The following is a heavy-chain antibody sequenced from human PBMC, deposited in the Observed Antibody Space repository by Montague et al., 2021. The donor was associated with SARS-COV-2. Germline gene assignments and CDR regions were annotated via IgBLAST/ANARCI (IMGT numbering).Heavy chain of an antibody. Sequence: SLRLSCAVSGFSFSSSAMNWVRQAPGKGLEWLSYIGSSGENIDYADSVKGRFTISSDNAKNSLYLQMKSLRVEDTALYYCAKGPDGVDYWGQGTLVTVSS. D-gene: IGHD1-14*01. CDR3: AKGPDGVDY. V-gene: IGHV3-48*03. CDR1: GFSFSSSA. J-gene: IGHJ4*02. CDR2: IGSSGENI.